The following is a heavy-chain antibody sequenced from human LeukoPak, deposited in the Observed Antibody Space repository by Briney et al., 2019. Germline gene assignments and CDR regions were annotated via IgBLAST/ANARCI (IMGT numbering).Heavy chain of an antibody. D-gene: IGHD3-3*01. CDR2: ISSSGSTI. CDR1: GFTFSSYS. CDR3: ARVGGGITVFPLGRYFDY. J-gene: IGHJ4*02. Sequence: GGSLRLSCAASGFTFSSYSMNWVRQAPGKGLEWVSYISSSGSTIYYADSVKGRFTISRDNAKNSLYLQMNSLRAEDTAVYYCARVGGGITVFPLGRYFDYWGQGTLVTVSS. V-gene: IGHV3-48*04.